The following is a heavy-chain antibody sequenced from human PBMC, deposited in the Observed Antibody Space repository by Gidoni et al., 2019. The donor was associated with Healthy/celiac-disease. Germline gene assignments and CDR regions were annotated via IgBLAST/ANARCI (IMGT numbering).Heavy chain of an antibody. V-gene: IGHV4-39*01. J-gene: IGHJ3*02. CDR1: GGSSSSSSYY. Sequence: QLQRQESGPGLVKPSETLSLTCTVSGGSSSSSSYYWGWIRQPPGKGLEWIGSIYYSGSTYYTPSLKSRVTISVDTSKNQFSLKLSSVPAADTAVYYCARHASKGLDAFDIWGQGTMVTVSS. CDR2: IYYSGST. CDR3: ARHASKGLDAFDI. D-gene: IGHD3-16*01.